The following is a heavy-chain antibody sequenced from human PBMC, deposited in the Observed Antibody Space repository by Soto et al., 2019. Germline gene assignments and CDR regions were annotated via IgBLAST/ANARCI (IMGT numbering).Heavy chain of an antibody. CDR1: GYTFTSYG. CDR3: ARALLAVVEFLALDI. V-gene: IGHV1-18*01. J-gene: IGHJ3*02. D-gene: IGHD3-10*01. CDR2: ISAYNGNT. Sequence: QVQLVQSGAEVKKPGASVKVSCKASGYTFTSYGISWVRQAPGQGLEWMGWISAYNGNTNYAQKLQGRVTMTTDTSTGTAYMERRSRRSDDTAGYYWARALLAVVEFLALDIGGQGKMVTVSP.